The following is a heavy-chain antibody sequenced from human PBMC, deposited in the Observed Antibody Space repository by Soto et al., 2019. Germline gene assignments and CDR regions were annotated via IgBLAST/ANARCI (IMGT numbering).Heavy chain of an antibody. CDR1: GFTVDDYA. Sequence: EVQLVESGGGLVQPGRSLRLSCAASGFTVDDYAMHWVRQAPGKGLEWVSGISWNSGSIGYADSVKGRFTISRDNAKNSPYLQMNSLRAEDTALYYCAKDMGDYVDYGYFDLWGRGTLVTVSS. D-gene: IGHD4-17*01. J-gene: IGHJ2*01. V-gene: IGHV3-9*01. CDR2: ISWNSGSI. CDR3: AKDMGDYVDYGYFDL.